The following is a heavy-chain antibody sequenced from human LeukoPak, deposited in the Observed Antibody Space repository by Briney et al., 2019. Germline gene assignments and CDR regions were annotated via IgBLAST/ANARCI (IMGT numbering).Heavy chain of an antibody. D-gene: IGHD6-25*01. Sequence: ASVKVSCKASGYTSTGYYMHWVRQAPGQGLEWMGRINPNSGGTNYAQKFQGRVTMTRDTSISTAYMELSRLRSDDTAVYYCARPRGRDYYYGMDVWGQGTTVTVSS. V-gene: IGHV1-2*06. CDR3: ARPRGRDYYYGMDV. CDR2: INPNSGGT. J-gene: IGHJ6*02. CDR1: GYTSTGYY.